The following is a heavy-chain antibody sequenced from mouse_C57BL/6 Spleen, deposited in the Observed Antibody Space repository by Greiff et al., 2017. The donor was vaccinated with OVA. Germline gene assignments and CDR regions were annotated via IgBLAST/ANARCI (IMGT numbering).Heavy chain of an antibody. CDR1: GYAFSSSW. Sequence: VQGVESGPELVKPGASVKISCKASGYAFSSSWMNWVKQRPGKGLEWIGRIYPGDGDTNYNGKFKGKATLTADKSSSTAYMQLSSLTSEDSAVYFCARGYYGSDYYAMDYWGQGTSVTVSS. CDR2: IYPGDGDT. CDR3: ARGYYGSDYYAMDY. D-gene: IGHD1-1*01. J-gene: IGHJ4*01. V-gene: IGHV1-82*01.